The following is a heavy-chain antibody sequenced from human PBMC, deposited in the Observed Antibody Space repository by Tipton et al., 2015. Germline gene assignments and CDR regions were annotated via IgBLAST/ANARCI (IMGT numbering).Heavy chain of an antibody. CDR2: TYHRSQWFA. J-gene: IGHJ6*02. CDR3: ARESLAATDTWFYYYGLNV. Sequence: GLVKPSQTLSLTCAISGDRVSSNSSAWNWIRQSPSKGLEWLGRTYHRSQWFADYAVAVGSRITITADISKNQFSLQLTSVTPDDTAVYYCARESLAATDTWFYYYGLNVWGQGTTVTVSS. V-gene: IGHV6-1*01. D-gene: IGHD6-6*01. CDR1: GDRVSSNSSA.